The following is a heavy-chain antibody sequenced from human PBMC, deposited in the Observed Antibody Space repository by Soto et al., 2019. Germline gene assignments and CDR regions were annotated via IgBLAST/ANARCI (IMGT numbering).Heavy chain of an antibody. CDR1: GYSISSING. J-gene: IGHJ4*02. CDR3: ARREIQGPIDY. Sequence: SDTLSLTYAVSGYSISSINGWGWIRQPPGKGLEWIGYIYYSWTTYYNPSLKSRVTMSVDTSKNQFSLKLTSVTAVDTAVYYCARREIQGPIDYWGQGTLVTVSS. V-gene: IGHV4-28*01. D-gene: IGHD1-26*01. CDR2: IYYSWTT.